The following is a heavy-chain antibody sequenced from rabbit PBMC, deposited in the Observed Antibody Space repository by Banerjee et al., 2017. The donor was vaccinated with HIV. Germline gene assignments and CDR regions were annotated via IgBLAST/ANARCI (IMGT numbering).Heavy chain of an antibody. Sequence: QLKETGGGLVQPGGSLTLSCKASGFDFSTYYMSWVRQAPGKGLEWIGYIDPVVGTTYYASWVNGRFTISRENTQNTLYLQVNSLTGADTATYFCTRGLVAGVLSLWGPGTLVTVS. CDR2: IDPVVGTT. J-gene: IGHJ4*01. CDR3: TRGLVAGVLSL. CDR1: GFDFSTYY. V-gene: IGHV1S7*01. D-gene: IGHD4-1*01.